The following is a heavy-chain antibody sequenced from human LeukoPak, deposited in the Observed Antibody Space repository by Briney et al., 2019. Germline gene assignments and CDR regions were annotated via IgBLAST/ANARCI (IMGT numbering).Heavy chain of an antibody. Sequence: PSETLSLTCSVSGASISAYHWSWIRQPAGKGLEWIVRIYSSGRTNYIPSLKSRLTMSVDTSKNQFSLKLNSVTAADTAVYYCARDYSYPDYWGQGTLVTVSS. CDR3: ARDYSYPDY. J-gene: IGHJ4*02. CDR2: IYSSGRT. V-gene: IGHV4-4*07. D-gene: IGHD5-18*01. CDR1: GASISAYH.